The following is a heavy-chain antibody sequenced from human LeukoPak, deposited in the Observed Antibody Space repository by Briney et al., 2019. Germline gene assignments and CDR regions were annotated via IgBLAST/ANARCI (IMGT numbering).Heavy chain of an antibody. V-gene: IGHV1-2*02. CDR2: INPNSGGT. CDR1: GYTFTGYY. Sequence: ASVKVSCRASGYTFTGYYMHWVRQAPGQGLEWMGWINPNSGGTNYAQKFQGRVTMTRDTSISTAYMELSSLRSEDTAVYYCAKTDTGAMDVWGKGTTVTVSS. J-gene: IGHJ6*03. CDR3: AKTDTGAMDV. D-gene: IGHD1-26*01.